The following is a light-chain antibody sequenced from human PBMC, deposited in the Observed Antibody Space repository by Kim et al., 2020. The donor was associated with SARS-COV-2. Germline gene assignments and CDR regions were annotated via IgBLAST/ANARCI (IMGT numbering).Light chain of an antibody. CDR3: QVWDSSSDGGV. Sequence: AAGKTATITCGGNNIGSKSVHWCQQKPGQAPVLVVYDDSDRPSGIPERFSGSNSGNTATLPISRVEAGDEADYYCQVWDSSSDGGVFGGGTQLTVL. V-gene: IGLV3-21*03. J-gene: IGLJ2*01. CDR2: DDS. CDR1: NIGSKS.